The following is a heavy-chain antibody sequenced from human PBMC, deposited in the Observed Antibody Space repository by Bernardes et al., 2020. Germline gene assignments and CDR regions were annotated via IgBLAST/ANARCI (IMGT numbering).Heavy chain of an antibody. J-gene: IGHJ4*02. CDR3: AKDQEGATYDY. V-gene: IGHV3-23*01. Sequence: GGSLRLSCAASGFTFSSYAMTWVRKSPGKGLNWVAAISGSGGSTYYADSVKGRFTISRDNSKNTLYLQMNSLRAEDTAVYYCAKDQEGATYDYWGQGPLVTVSS. CDR1: GFTFSSYA. CDR2: ISGSGGST. D-gene: IGHD1-26*01.